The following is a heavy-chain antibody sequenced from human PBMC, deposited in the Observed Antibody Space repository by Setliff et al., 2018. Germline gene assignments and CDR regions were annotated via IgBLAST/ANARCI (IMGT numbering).Heavy chain of an antibody. D-gene: IGHD5-18*01. V-gene: IGHV1-69*13. J-gene: IGHJ4*02. CDR1: GGTFSSYA. Sequence: SVKVSCKASGGTFSSYAISWVRQAPGQGLEWMGGIIPIFGTANYAQKFQGRVTITADESTSTAYMELRSLTSDDSAFYYCARAPSVELVTIRTNSWFTYWGQGTLVTVSS. CDR3: ARAPSVELVTIRTNSWFTY. CDR2: IIPIFGTA.